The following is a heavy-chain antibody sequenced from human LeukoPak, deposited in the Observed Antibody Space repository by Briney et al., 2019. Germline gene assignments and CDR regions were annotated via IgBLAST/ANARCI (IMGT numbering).Heavy chain of an antibody. CDR1: GGSISSYY. V-gene: IGHV4-59*01. J-gene: IGHJ3*02. D-gene: IGHD6-19*01. Sequence: SETLSLTCTVSGGSISSYYWSWIRQPPGKGLEWIGYIYYSGSTNYNPSLKSRVTISVDTSKNQFSLKLSSVTAADTAVYYCARGGPLAVDAFDIWGQGTMVTVSS. CDR2: IYYSGST. CDR3: ARGGPLAVDAFDI.